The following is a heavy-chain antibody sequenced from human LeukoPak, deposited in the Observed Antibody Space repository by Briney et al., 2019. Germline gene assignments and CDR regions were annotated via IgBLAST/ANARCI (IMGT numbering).Heavy chain of an antibody. Sequence: SETLSLTCAVYGGSFSGYYWSWIRQPPGKGLEWIGEINHSGSTNYNPSLKSRVTISVDTSKNQFSLKLSSVTAADTAVYYCARGRKQWLVRSSFDYWGQGTLVTGSS. J-gene: IGHJ4*02. CDR1: GGSFSGYY. CDR2: INHSGST. V-gene: IGHV4-34*01. D-gene: IGHD6-19*01. CDR3: ARGRKQWLVRSSFDY.